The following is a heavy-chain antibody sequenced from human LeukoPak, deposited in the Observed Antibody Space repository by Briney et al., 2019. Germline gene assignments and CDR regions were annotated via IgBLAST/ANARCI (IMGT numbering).Heavy chain of an antibody. CDR1: GYTFTGYY. D-gene: IGHD3-9*01. V-gene: IGHV1-2*02. CDR3: ARAEFSYYDILTGYFDY. CDR2: INPNSGGT. Sequence: GASVKVSCKASGYTFTGYYMHWVRQAPGQGLEWMGWINPNSGGTNYAQKFQGRVTMTRDTSISTAYMELSRLRSDDTAVYYCARAEFSYYDILTGYFDYWGQGTLVTVSS. J-gene: IGHJ4*02.